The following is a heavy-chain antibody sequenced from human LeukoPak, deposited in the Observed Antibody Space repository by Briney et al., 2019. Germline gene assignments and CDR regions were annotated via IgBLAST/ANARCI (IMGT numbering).Heavy chain of an antibody. Sequence: GGSLRLSCAASGFTFSSYSMNWVRQAPGKGLEWVSSISSSSSYIYYADSVKGRFTISRDNAKNSLYLQMNSLRAEDTAVYYCATPGESSGFHYWGQGTLVTVSS. CDR2: ISSSSSYI. J-gene: IGHJ4*02. CDR3: ATPGESSGFHY. CDR1: GFTFSSYS. V-gene: IGHV3-21*01. D-gene: IGHD6-19*01.